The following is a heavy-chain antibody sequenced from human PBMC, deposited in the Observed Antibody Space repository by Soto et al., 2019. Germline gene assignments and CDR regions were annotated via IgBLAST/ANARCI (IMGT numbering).Heavy chain of an antibody. J-gene: IGHJ6*02. CDR3: ATYYDILTGPPGHYYGMDV. Sequence: GGSLRLSCAASGFTFSSYAMSWVRQAPGKGLEWVSAISGSGGSTYYADSVKGRFTISRDNSKNTLYLQMNSLRAEDTAVYYCATYYDILTGPPGHYYGMDVWGQGTTVTVSS. CDR2: ISGSGGST. V-gene: IGHV3-23*01. CDR1: GFTFSSYA. D-gene: IGHD3-9*01.